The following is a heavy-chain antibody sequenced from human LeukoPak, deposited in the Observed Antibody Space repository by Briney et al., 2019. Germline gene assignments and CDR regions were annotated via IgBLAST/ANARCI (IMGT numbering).Heavy chain of an antibody. D-gene: IGHD3-10*01. CDR2: INPSGDST. V-gene: IGHV1-46*01. CDR1: GYTFTSYY. J-gene: IGHJ5*02. Sequence: ASVKVSCKASGYTFTSYYMHWVRQAPGQGLEWMGIINPSGDSTSYAQKFQGRVTMTRDTSTSTVYMELSSLRSEDTAVYYCARDPVRGITHNNWLDPWGQGTLVTVSS. CDR3: ARDPVRGITHNNWLDP.